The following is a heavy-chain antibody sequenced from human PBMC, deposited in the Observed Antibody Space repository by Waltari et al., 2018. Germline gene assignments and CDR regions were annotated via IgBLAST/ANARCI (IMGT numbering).Heavy chain of an antibody. CDR1: GYTFTDFF. CDR2: INPNSGDT. V-gene: IGHV1-2*06. D-gene: IGHD3-3*01. Sequence: QVQLVQSGAEVKKSGASVKVSCKASGYTFTDFFIHWVRQAPGQGLEWMGRINPNSGDTSYAQRFQGRVTMTGDTSITTAYMELTGLRSDDTAIYYCARSGGGTTTFGVAEWGQGYLVTVSS. J-gene: IGHJ4*02. CDR3: ARSGGGTTTFGVAE.